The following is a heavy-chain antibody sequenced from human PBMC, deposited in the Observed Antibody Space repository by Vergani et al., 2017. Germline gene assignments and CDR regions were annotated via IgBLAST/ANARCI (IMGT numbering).Heavy chain of an antibody. CDR2: ISSSSSTI. Sequence: EVQLVESGGGLVQPGGSLRLSCAASGFTFSSYSMNWVRQAPGKGLEWVSYISSSSSTIYYADSVKGRFTISRDNAKNSLYLQMNSLRAEDTAVYYWERYQSRLSETYGMDVWGQGTTVTVSS. CDR3: ERYQSRLSETYGMDV. V-gene: IGHV3-48*01. D-gene: IGHD2-2*01. J-gene: IGHJ6*02. CDR1: GFTFSSYS.